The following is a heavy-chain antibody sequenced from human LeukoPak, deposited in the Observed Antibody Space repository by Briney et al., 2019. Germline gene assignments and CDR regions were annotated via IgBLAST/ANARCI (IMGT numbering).Heavy chain of an antibody. V-gene: IGHV3-15*01. Sequence: GGSLRLSCAASGFTFSNAWMSWVRQAPGKGLEWVGRIKSKTDGGTTDYAAPVKGRFTISRDDSKNTLYLQMNSLKTEDTAVYYCTTGPPPLITMVRGVIVEFDYWGQGTLVTVSS. J-gene: IGHJ4*02. CDR1: GFTFSNAW. CDR2: IKSKTDGGTT. D-gene: IGHD3-10*01. CDR3: TTGPPPLITMVRGVIVEFDY.